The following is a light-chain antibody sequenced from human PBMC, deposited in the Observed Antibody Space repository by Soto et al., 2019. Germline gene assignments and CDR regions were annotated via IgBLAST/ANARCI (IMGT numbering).Light chain of an antibody. CDR3: QQLNSYVFA. V-gene: IGKV1-9*01. CDR2: AAS. J-gene: IGKJ3*01. CDR1: QDVSRY. Sequence: DSQLTQSPSFLSASVGDRVTITCRASQDVSRYLAWYQQKPGKAPNLLIYAASTLRSGVPSRFSGSGSETEFTLTISSRQPEDFATYYCQQLNSYVFAFGPGTKVDIK.